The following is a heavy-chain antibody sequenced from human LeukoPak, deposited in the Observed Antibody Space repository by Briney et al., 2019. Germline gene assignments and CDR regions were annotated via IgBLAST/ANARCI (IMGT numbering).Heavy chain of an antibody. CDR2: IYPGDSDT. Sequence: GESLKISCKGSGYSFTTYWIAWVRQMPGKGLEWMGIIYPGDSDTRYSPSFQGQVTISADKSISTAYLQWSSLKASDTAMYYCARLALGCSSTSCHHDYWGQGTLVTVSS. V-gene: IGHV5-51*01. CDR3: ARLALGCSSTSCHHDY. D-gene: IGHD2-2*01. CDR1: GYSFTTYW. J-gene: IGHJ4*02.